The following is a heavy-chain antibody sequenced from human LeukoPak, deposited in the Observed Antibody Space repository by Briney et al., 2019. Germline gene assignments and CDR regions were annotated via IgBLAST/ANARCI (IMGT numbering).Heavy chain of an antibody. CDR2: IIPILGIA. CDR1: GYTFTSYG. V-gene: IGHV1-69*04. J-gene: IGHJ3*02. CDR3: ARAPHYYDSSGYLLGDAFDI. Sequence: GASVKVSCKASGYTFTSYGISWVRQAPGQGLEWMGRIIPILGIANYAQKFQGRVTITADKSTSTAYMELSSPRSEDTAVYYCARAPHYYDSSGYLLGDAFDIWGQGTMVTVSS. D-gene: IGHD3-22*01.